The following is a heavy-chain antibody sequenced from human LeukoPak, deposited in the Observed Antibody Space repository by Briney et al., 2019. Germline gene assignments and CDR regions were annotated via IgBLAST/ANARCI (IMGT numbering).Heavy chain of an antibody. CDR1: GFTFSSYW. CDR3: ARDPRNYGIDY. D-gene: IGHD1-7*01. Sequence: QPGGSLRLSCAASGFTFSSYWMHWVRQAPGKGLVWVSRINSDGSSTSYADSVKGRFTISRDNAKNTLYLQMNSLRAEDTAVHYCARDPRNYGIDYWGQGTLVTVSS. J-gene: IGHJ4*02. V-gene: IGHV3-74*01. CDR2: INSDGSST.